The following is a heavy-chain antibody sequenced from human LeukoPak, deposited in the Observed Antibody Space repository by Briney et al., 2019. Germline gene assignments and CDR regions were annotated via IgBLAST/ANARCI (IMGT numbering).Heavy chain of an antibody. D-gene: IGHD3-10*01. CDR2: IYDGNNA. CDR3: ARWNVDQDSGSYWWFDS. Sequence: GGSLRLSCAASEFTVSSTYMSWVRQAPGKGLEWVSVIYDGNNAYYADSVRGRVTISRDTSKNTIYLQMNSLRGDDTAVYYCARWNVDQDSGSYWWFDSWGQGTLVTVSS. CDR1: EFTVSSTY. V-gene: IGHV3-53*01. J-gene: IGHJ5*01.